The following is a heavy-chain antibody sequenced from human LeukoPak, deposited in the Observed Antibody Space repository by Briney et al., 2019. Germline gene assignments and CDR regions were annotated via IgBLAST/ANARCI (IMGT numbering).Heavy chain of an antibody. D-gene: IGHD3-22*01. V-gene: IGHV3-48*04. CDR1: GFTFSNHA. Sequence: GGSLRLSCVASGFTFSNHAMSWVRQAPGKGLEWVSYISSSSSTIYYADSVKGRFTISRDNAKNSLYLQMNSLRVEDTAVYYCARGNYYDSNDYWGQGTLVTVSS. CDR2: ISSSSSTI. J-gene: IGHJ4*02. CDR3: ARGNYYDSNDY.